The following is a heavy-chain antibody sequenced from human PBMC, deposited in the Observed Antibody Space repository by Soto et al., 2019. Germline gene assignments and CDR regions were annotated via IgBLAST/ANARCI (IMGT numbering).Heavy chain of an antibody. D-gene: IGHD1-26*01. CDR3: ARDLGHGNGPFDY. J-gene: IGHJ4*02. CDR1: GFTFTAYG. V-gene: IGHV3-33*01. Sequence: GGSLRLSCAASGFTFTAYGMHWVRQAPGEGLEWVAVIWYDGTKKYYADSVKGRFTISRDNSRNSLYLQVNSLRVEDTAVYYCARDLGHGNGPFDYWGQGALVTVSS. CDR2: IWYDGTKK.